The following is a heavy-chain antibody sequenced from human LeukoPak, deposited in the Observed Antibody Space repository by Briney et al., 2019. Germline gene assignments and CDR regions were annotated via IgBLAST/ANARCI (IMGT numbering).Heavy chain of an antibody. J-gene: IGHJ4*02. D-gene: IGHD4-23*01. CDR1: GYTFASYY. Sequence: ASVKVSCKASGYTFASYYKHWVRQAPGQGLEWMGIINPSGGSTSYAQKFQGRVTMTRDMSTSTVYMELSSLRSEDTAVYYCAREHPTTVAAFDYWGQGTLVTVSS. CDR3: AREHPTTVAAFDY. V-gene: IGHV1-46*01. CDR2: INPSGGST.